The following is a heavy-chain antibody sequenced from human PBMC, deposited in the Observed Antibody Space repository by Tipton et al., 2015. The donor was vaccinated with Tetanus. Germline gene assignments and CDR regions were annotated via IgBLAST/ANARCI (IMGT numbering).Heavy chain of an antibody. CDR1: GGSISGGGYS. D-gene: IGHD3-22*01. CDR2: IYESGTT. J-gene: IGHJ4*02. Sequence: TLSLTCDVSGGSISGGGYSWSWIRQPPGPGKGLEWIGYIYESGTTHYNPSLKSRVTLSLDMSKNHVSLNLTSVTAADTAVYYCARAVRFYYDSSTYYQHYFDSWGQGTLVTVSS. CDR3: ARAVRFYYDSSTYYQHYFDS. V-gene: IGHV4-30-2*01.